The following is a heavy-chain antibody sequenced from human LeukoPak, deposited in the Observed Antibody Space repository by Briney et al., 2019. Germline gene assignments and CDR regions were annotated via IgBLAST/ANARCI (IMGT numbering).Heavy chain of an antibody. D-gene: IGHD2-15*01. Sequence: GGSLRLSCAASGFTFSSYAMSWVRRAPGKGLEWVSAISGSGGSTYYADSVKGRFTISRDNSKNTLYLQMGSLRAEDMAVYYCARGPRYCSGGSCSSRTAYYGMDVWGQGTTVTVSS. CDR1: GFTFSSYA. V-gene: IGHV3-23*01. J-gene: IGHJ6*02. CDR2: ISGSGGST. CDR3: ARGPRYCSGGSCSSRTAYYGMDV.